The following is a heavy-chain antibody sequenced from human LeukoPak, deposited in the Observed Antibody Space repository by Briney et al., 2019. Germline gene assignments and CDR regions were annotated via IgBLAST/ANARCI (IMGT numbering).Heavy chain of an antibody. V-gene: IGHV1-46*01. D-gene: IGHD3-3*01. CDR3: ASQGGGYYDGYYYYGMDV. J-gene: IGHJ6*02. CDR2: INPSGGST. Sequence: XXSCKAXXXXFTSXYMHWVRQAPGQGLEWMGIINPSGGSTSYAQKLQGRVTMTTDTSTSTAYMELRSLRSDDTAVYYCASQGGGYYDGYYYYGMDVWGQGTTVTVSS. CDR1: XXXFTSXY.